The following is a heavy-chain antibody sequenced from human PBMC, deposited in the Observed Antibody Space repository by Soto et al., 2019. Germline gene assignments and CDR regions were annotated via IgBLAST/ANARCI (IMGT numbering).Heavy chain of an antibody. Sequence: SETLSLTCTVSGGSISSYYWSWIRQPPGKGLEWIGYIYYSGSTNYNPSLKSRVTISVDTSKNQFSLKLSSVTAADTAVYYCARGEGSYDSSGYYPPWGFDPRGQGTLVTVSS. D-gene: IGHD3-22*01. CDR2: IYYSGST. J-gene: IGHJ5*02. CDR1: GGSISSYY. V-gene: IGHV4-59*01. CDR3: ARGEGSYDSSGYYPPWGFDP.